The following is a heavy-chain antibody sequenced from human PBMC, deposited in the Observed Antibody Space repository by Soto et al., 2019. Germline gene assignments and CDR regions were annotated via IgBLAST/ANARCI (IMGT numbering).Heavy chain of an antibody. J-gene: IGHJ4*02. CDR2: ISAYNGNT. CDR3: ARDPPPPDY. Sequence: GASVKVSCKASGYTFASYAISWMRQAPGQGLEWMGWISAYNGNTNYAQKLQGRVTMTTDTSTSTAYMELRSLRSDDKAVYYCARDPPPPDYWGQGTLVNVSS. V-gene: IGHV1-18*01. CDR1: GYTFASYA.